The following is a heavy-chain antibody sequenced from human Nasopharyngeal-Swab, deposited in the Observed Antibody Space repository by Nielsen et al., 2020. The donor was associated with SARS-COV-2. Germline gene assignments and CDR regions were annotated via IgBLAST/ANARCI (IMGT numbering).Heavy chain of an antibody. CDR2: FSYSGTT. V-gene: IGHV4-39*01. D-gene: IGHD3-22*01. Sequence: GSLRLSCTVSGGSISSGGYYWSWIRQSPGKGLEWIGSFSYSGTTYFNPSLKSRVTISVDTSKNQFSVKLSSVTAADTAVYYCASYYYDSSDYSCWFDPWGQGTLVTVSS. J-gene: IGHJ5*02. CDR3: ASYYYDSSDYSCWFDP. CDR1: GGSISSGGYY.